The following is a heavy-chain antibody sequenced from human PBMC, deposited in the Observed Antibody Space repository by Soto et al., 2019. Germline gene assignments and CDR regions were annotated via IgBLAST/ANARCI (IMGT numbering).Heavy chain of an antibody. D-gene: IGHD2-2*03. V-gene: IGHV3-30-3*01. J-gene: IGHJ6*02. Sequence: QVQLVESGGGVVQPGRSLRLSCAASGFTFSSYAMHWVRQAPGKGLEWVAVMSYDGTNKYYADSVKGRFTISRDSSKHTLNLQMNSLRAEDTAVYYCARGGYCNSTSCYRYGMDVWGQGTTVTVSS. CDR2: MSYDGTNK. CDR3: ARGGYCNSTSCYRYGMDV. CDR1: GFTFSSYA.